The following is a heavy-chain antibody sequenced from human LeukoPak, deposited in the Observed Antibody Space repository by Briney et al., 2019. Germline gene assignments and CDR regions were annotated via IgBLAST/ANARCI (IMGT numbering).Heavy chain of an antibody. D-gene: IGHD5-12*01. CDR3: ARNTYGGYYFGY. CDR2: IYYSGGT. V-gene: IGHV4-31*03. J-gene: IGHJ4*02. CDR1: GGSISSGGYY. Sequence: SETLSLTCTVSGGSISSGGYYWSWIRQHPGKGLEWIGYIYYSGGTYYNPSLKSRVTISVDTSKNQFSLKLSSVTAADTAVYYCARNTYGGYYFGYWGQGTLVTVSS.